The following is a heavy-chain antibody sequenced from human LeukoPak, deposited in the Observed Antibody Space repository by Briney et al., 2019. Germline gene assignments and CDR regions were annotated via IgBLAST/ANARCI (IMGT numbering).Heavy chain of an antibody. J-gene: IGHJ4*02. D-gene: IGHD6-6*01. Sequence: SETLSLTCTVSGYSISSGYFWSWIRQPAVKGLEWIGRIYMSGSTNYNPSLKSRVTISVDTSKNQFSLKLNSVTAADTAVYYCARSAHGSSFLSYWGQGTLVTVSS. V-gene: IGHV4-61*02. CDR1: GYSISSGYF. CDR2: IYMSGST. CDR3: ARSAHGSSFLSY.